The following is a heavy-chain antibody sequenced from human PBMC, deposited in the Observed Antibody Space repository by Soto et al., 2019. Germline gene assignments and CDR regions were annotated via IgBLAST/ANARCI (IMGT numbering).Heavy chain of an antibody. V-gene: IGHV3-48*03. J-gene: IGHJ6*02. Sequence: LRLSCAASGFTFSNYEMIWVRQAPGKGLEWVSYISSSGSTIYYTDSVKGRFTISRDNAKNSLYLHMNSLRAEDTAVYYCARENSPAGMDVWGQGTTVTSP. CDR2: ISSSGSTI. D-gene: IGHD6-13*01. CDR3: ARENSPAGMDV. CDR1: GFTFSNYE.